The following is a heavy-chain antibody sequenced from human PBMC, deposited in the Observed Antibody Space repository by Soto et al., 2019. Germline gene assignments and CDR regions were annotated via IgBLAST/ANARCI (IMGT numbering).Heavy chain of an antibody. CDR1: GYTFTSRS. Sequence: GASVKVSCKVSGYTFTSRSMHWVRQAPGQRLEWMGLINGDSGNTKDSQKFQGRVTISRDTSANTAYMELSSLRSEDTAVYYCARGTGPGSYLIDFWGQGTLVTVSS. D-gene: IGHD3-10*01. J-gene: IGHJ4*02. CDR3: ARGTGPGSYLIDF. V-gene: IGHV1-3*01. CDR2: INGDSGNT.